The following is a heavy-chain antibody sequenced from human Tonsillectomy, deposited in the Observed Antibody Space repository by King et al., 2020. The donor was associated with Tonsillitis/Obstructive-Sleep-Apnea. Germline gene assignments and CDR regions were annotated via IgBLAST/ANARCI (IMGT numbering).Heavy chain of an antibody. V-gene: IGHV3-64D*06. CDR2: IISGGGT. D-gene: IGHD1-1*01. J-gene: IGHJ4*02. CDR3: LNTPRTTGSTGNY. CDR1: GLTLSSYA. Sequence: VQLVESGGGLVQPGGSLRLSCSASGLTLSSYAMHWVRQAPGKGLEYVSSIISGGGTFYTDSVKGRFTVSRAISKNTLYLQMNSLRPEDTAVYYCLNTPRTTGSTGNYWGQGTMVTVSS.